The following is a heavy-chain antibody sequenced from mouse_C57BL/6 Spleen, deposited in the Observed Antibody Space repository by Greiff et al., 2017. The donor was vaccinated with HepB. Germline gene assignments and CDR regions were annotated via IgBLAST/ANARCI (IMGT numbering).Heavy chain of an antibody. CDR2: ISYDGSN. J-gene: IGHJ2*01. V-gene: IGHV3-6*01. CDR1: GYSITSGYY. CDR3: AREELGPGDFDY. Sequence: EVQLQESGPGLVKPSQSLSLTCSVTGYSITSGYYWNWIRQFPGNKLEWMGYISYDGSNNYNPSLKNRISITRDTSKNQFFLKLNSVTTEDTATYDCAREELGPGDFDYWGQGTTLTVSS. D-gene: IGHD4-1*01.